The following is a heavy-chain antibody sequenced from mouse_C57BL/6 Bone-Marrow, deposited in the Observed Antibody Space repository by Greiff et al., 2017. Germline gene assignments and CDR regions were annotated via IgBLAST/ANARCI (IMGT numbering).Heavy chain of an antibody. D-gene: IGHD1-1*01. V-gene: IGHV1-55*01. CDR1: GYTFTSYW. CDR3: ARSPSDYYGSSYFDY. CDR2: IYPGSGST. Sequence: QVQLQQPGAELVKPGASVKMSCKASGYTFTSYWITWVKQRPGQGLEWIGDIYPGSGSTNYNEKFKSKATLTVATSSSTAYMQLSSLTSEDSAVYYCARSPSDYYGSSYFDYWGQGTTLTVSS. J-gene: IGHJ2*01.